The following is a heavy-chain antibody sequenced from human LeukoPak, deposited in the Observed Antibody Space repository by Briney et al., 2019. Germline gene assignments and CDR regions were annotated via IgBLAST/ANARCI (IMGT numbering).Heavy chain of an antibody. CDR1: GGSFSGYY. V-gene: IGHV4-34*01. D-gene: IGHD3-10*01. CDR2: INHSGST. Sequence: SETLSLTCAVYGGSFSGYYWSWIRQPPGKGLEWIGEINHSGSTNYNPSLKSRVTISVDTSKNQFSLKLSSVTAADTAVYYCARRGENEVFDYWGQGTLVTVSS. CDR3: ARRGENEVFDY. J-gene: IGHJ4*02.